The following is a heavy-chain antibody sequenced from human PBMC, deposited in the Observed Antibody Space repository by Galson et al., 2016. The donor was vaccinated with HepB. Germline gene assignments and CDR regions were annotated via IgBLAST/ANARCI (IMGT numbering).Heavy chain of an antibody. CDR2: IYWYDDK. CDR1: GFSLNTRGVG. V-gene: IGHV2-5*01. J-gene: IGHJ6*02. Sequence: VKPTQTLTLTCTFSGFSLNTRGVGVGWIRQPPGKALEWLAVIYWYDDKRSSPSLKSRLPTPKDTSKNQVVLSMTNVDPVDTATYYCALRRDITPYRSSWFLDYYYYGMDVWGQGTTVTVSS. CDR3: ALRRDITPYRSSWFLDYYYYGMDV. D-gene: IGHD6-13*01.